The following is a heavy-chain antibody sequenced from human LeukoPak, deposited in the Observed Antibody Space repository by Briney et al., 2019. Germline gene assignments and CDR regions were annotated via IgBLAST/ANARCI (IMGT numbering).Heavy chain of an antibody. Sequence: GESLKISCKASGYIFTTYWIVWVRQMPGKGLEWMGIIYPDDSDTRYSPSFQGQVTISADKSISTAYLQWSSLKASDTAMYYCARLYYSASGYPDYWGQGTLVTVSS. D-gene: IGHD3-22*01. CDR1: GYIFTTYW. J-gene: IGHJ4*02. CDR2: IYPDDSDT. V-gene: IGHV5-51*01. CDR3: ARLYYSASGYPDY.